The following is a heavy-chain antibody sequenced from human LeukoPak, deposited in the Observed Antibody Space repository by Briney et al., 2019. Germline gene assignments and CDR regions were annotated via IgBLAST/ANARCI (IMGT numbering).Heavy chain of an antibody. Sequence: GGSLRLSCAASGFTFSSYAMHWVRQAPGKGLEWVAVISYDGSNKYYADSVKGRFTISRDNSKNTLYLQMNSLRAEDTAVYYCARESSWSDYAFDIWGQGTMVTVSS. V-gene: IGHV3-30-3*01. CDR1: GFTFSSYA. D-gene: IGHD6-13*01. J-gene: IGHJ3*02. CDR2: ISYDGSNK. CDR3: ARESSWSDYAFDI.